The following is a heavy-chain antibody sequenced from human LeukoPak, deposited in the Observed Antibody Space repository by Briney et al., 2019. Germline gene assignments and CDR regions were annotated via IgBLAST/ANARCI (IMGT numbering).Heavy chain of an antibody. CDR3: ARWRRGRYFDWLAYCFDY. Sequence: SETLSLTCTVSGNSISSGDNYWSWIRQPAGKGLEWIGRIYTSGSTNYNPSLKSRVTISVDTSKNQFSLKLSSVTAADTAVYYCARWRRGRYFDWLAYCFDYWGQGTLVTVSS. CDR2: IYTSGST. D-gene: IGHD3-9*01. V-gene: IGHV4-61*02. J-gene: IGHJ4*02. CDR1: GNSISSGDNY.